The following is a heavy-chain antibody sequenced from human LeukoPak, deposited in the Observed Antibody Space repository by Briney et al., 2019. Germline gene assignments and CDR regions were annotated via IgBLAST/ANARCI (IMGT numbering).Heavy chain of an antibody. V-gene: IGHV3-74*01. D-gene: IGHD6-19*01. CDR3: AKALIAVAGEFDY. Sequence: GGSLRLSCAASGSTFSSYWMHWVRQAPGKGLVWVSRINSDGSSTSYADSVKGRFTISRDNSKNTLYLQMNSLRAEDTAVYYRAKALIAVAGEFDYWGQGTLVTVSS. J-gene: IGHJ4*02. CDR1: GSTFSSYW. CDR2: INSDGSST.